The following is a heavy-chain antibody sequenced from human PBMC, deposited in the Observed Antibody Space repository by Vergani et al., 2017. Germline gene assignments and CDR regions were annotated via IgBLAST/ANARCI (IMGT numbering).Heavy chain of an antibody. CDR1: GYSFTSYW. D-gene: IGHD2-2*01. V-gene: IGHV5-51*01. J-gene: IGHJ3*02. CDR2: IYPGDSDT. Sequence: EVQLLESGGGLVQPGESLKISCKGSGYSFTSYWIGWVRQMPGKGLEWMGIIYPGDSDTRYSPSFQGQVTISADKSISTAYLQWSSLKASDTAMYYCARLPEVVPAAIAAFDIWGQGTMVTVSS. CDR3: ARLPEVVPAAIAAFDI.